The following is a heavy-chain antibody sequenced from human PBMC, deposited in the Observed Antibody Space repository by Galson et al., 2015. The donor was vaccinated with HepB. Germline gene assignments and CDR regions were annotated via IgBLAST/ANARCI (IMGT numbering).Heavy chain of an antibody. J-gene: IGHJ6*02. CDR2: ISHNTWTR. V-gene: IGHV3-48*04. Sequence: SLRLSCAASGFTFSSYSMNWVRQAPGKGLEWIAYISHNTWTRFYADSVKGRFTVSRDNNKNSVDLQLSSLRADDTAVYFCAGERLPNHGYYWAMDAWGQGTTVTVSS. CDR3: AGERLPNHGYYWAMDA. CDR1: GFTFSSYS. D-gene: IGHD5-12*01.